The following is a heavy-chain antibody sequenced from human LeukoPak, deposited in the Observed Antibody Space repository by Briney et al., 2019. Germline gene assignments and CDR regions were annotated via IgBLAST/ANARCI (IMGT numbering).Heavy chain of an antibody. D-gene: IGHD3-22*01. Sequence: GGSLRLSCAASGFTFSSYAMSWVRQAPGKGLEWVANIKQDGSEKYYVDSVKGRFTISRDNAKNSLYLQMNSLRAEDTAVYYCARDSYFETTGYYYSDYWGQGTLVTVSS. CDR3: ARDSYFETTGYYYSDY. CDR2: IKQDGSEK. J-gene: IGHJ4*02. V-gene: IGHV3-7*01. CDR1: GFTFSSYA.